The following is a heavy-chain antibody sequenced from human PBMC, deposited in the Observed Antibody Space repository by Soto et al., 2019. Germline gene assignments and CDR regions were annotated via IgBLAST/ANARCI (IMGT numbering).Heavy chain of an antibody. CDR1: SVIMSLSDYS. V-gene: IGHV4-30-2*01. J-gene: IGHJ4*02. D-gene: IGHD3-22*01. CDR2: TYHTGTA. CDR3: ARDRRSYYSDGSGLDF. Sequence: SQTFPLTCAFSSVIMSLSDYSWSWLRQQPGKGLEWVGHTYHTGTAYYSPSLKSRVTISVDTSKNQFSLKLTSATAADTAVYYCARDRRSYYSDGSGLDFWGQGTLVTVS.